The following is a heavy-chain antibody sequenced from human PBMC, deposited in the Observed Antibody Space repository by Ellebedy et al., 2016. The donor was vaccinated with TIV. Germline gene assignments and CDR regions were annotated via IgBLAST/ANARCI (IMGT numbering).Heavy chain of an antibody. CDR3: ARRKITIFGVTDAFDI. Sequence: MPGGSLRLSCAVYGGSFSGYYWSWIRQPPGKGLEWLGQIFYSGSTNYNPSLKSRVTISVDTSKNQFSLRLSSVTAADTAVYYCARRKITIFGVTDAFDIWGQGTVVTVSS. V-gene: IGHV4-59*01. CDR2: IFYSGST. D-gene: IGHD3-3*01. J-gene: IGHJ3*02. CDR1: GGSFSGYY.